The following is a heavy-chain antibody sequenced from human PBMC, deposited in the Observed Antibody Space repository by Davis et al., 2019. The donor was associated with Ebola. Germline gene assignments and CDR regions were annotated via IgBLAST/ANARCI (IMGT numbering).Heavy chain of an antibody. Sequence: ASVKVSCKASEYTFIGYYIHWVRQAPGQGLEWMGRINPNSGGTNYAQKFQGRVTMTRDTSISTAYMELSRLRSDDTAVYYCATGDYDSSGYYLEYFQHWGQGTLVTVSS. J-gene: IGHJ1*01. CDR2: INPNSGGT. CDR3: ATGDYDSSGYYLEYFQH. CDR1: EYTFIGYY. V-gene: IGHV1-2*06. D-gene: IGHD3-22*01.